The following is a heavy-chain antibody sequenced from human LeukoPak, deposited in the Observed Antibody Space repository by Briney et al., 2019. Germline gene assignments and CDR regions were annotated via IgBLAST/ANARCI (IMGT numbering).Heavy chain of an antibody. V-gene: IGHV4-38-2*02. CDR2: IYYSGST. J-gene: IGHJ5*02. CDR3: ARDWGHNWFDP. CDR1: GYSISSGYY. D-gene: IGHD3-16*01. Sequence: SETLSLTCTVSGYSISSGYYWGWIRQPPGKGLEWIGSIYYSGSTYYNPSLKSRVTISVDKSKNQFSLKLSSVTAADTAVYYCARDWGHNWFDPWGQGTLVTVSS.